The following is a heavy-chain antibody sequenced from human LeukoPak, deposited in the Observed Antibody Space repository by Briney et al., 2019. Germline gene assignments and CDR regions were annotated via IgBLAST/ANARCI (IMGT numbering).Heavy chain of an antibody. J-gene: IGHJ6*02. D-gene: IGHD1-26*01. V-gene: IGHV1-69*04. CDR1: GGTFSSYA. CDR3: ARDLVGGSYYGVNYYYYGMDV. CDR2: IIPILGVA. Sequence: GASVKVSCKASGGTFSSYALTWVRQAPAQGLECMGRIIPILGVANYAQKFQDRVTITADKSTSTAYMELSSLRSEDTAVYYCARDLVGGSYYGVNYYYYGMDVWGQGTTVTVSS.